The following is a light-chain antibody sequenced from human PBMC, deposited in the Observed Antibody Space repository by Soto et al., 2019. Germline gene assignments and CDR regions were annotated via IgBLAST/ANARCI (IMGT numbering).Light chain of an antibody. J-gene: IGKJ4*01. CDR1: QSVRSW. CDR3: QQYDNYPLT. CDR2: DAS. Sequence: DILLTQSPSTLSASVGDRVTITCRASQSVRSWLAWYQQKPGRAPKFLIYDASSLESGVPSRFSGSGSGTEFTLTISNLQPDDFATYYCQQYDNYPLTFGGGTKVDIK. V-gene: IGKV1-5*01.